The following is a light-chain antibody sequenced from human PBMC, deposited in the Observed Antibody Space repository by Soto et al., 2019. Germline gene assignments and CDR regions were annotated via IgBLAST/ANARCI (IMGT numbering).Light chain of an antibody. CDR2: DNN. CDR3: QSYDNSLSGHVV. CDR1: SSNIGALYD. J-gene: IGLJ2*01. V-gene: IGLV1-40*01. Sequence: QSVLTQPLSVSGAPGQRVTISCTGSSSNIGALYDVNWYQQLPGTAPKLLIYDNNNRPSGVPDRFSGSKSGTSASLAITGLQAEDEADYYCQSYDNSLSGHVVFGGGTKLTVL.